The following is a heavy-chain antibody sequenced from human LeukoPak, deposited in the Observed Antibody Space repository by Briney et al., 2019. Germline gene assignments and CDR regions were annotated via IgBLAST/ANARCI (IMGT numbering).Heavy chain of an antibody. D-gene: IGHD3-10*01. CDR1: GESFSGYF. Sequence: SETLSLTCAVYGESFSGYFWNWIRQPPGKGLEWIGEINHSGSTSNHNPSLKSRVTMSVDTSKNQFSLKLSSVTAADTAVYYCARSNLTMVRGVIITKNFDYWGQGTLVTVSS. CDR2: INHSGSTS. J-gene: IGHJ4*02. CDR3: ARSNLTMVRGVIITKNFDY. V-gene: IGHV4-34*01.